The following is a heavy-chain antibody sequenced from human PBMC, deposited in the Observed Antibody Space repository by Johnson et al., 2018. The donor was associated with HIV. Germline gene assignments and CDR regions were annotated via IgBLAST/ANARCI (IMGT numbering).Heavy chain of an antibody. CDR1: GFTFSSYG. CDR3: AGGGAAAGTWDAFDI. V-gene: IGHV3-NL1*01. D-gene: IGHD6-13*01. CDR2: LGGSGSDT. Sequence: QVQLVESGGGVVQPGRSLRLSCAASGFTFSSYGMHWVRQAPGKGLEWVSALGGSGSDTYYADSVKGRFTISRDNSKNTLYLQMNSRKTEDTAVYYCAGGGAAAGTWDAFDIWGRGTLVTVSS. J-gene: IGHJ3*02.